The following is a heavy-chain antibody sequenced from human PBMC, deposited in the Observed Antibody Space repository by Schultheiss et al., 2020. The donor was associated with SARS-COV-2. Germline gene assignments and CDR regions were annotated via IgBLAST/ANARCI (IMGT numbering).Heavy chain of an antibody. CDR3: ARGYDISGYHKGIFDY. V-gene: IGHV3-33*08. CDR2: IWNDGSNK. J-gene: IGHJ4*01. Sequence: GGSLRLSCAVSGFTFSSYGMHWVRQAPGKGLEWVAVIWNDGSNKYYADSVKGRFTISRDNSKNTLYLQMNSLRAEDTAVYYCARGYDISGYHKGIFDYWGHGTLVTVSS. D-gene: IGHD3-22*01. CDR1: GFTFSSYG.